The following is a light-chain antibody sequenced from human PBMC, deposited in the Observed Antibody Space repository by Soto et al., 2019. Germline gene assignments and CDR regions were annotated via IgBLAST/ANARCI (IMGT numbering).Light chain of an antibody. J-gene: IGKJ3*01. V-gene: IGKV1-5*01. CDR1: QSISSW. CDR2: DAS. CDR3: QQYTSYVFT. Sequence: GDRVTITCRASQSISSWLAWYQQKPGKAPKLLIYDASSLESGVPSRFSGSGSGTEFTLTISSLQPDDFATYYCQQYTSYVFTFGPGTKVDIK.